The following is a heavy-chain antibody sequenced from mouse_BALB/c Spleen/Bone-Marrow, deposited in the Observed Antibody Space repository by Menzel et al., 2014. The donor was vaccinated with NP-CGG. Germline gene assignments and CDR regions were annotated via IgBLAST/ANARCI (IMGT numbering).Heavy chain of an antibody. V-gene: IGHV1-7*01. CDR3: ARDYYYAMDY. CDR2: IKVSTGYT. Sequence: XQLQQSGAELAKPGASVKMSCKASGYTFTNXWXYWVXQRPXXGXXWXXXIKVSTGYTEYNQKFKDKATLTADKSSSTAYMQLSSLTSEDSAVYYCARDYYYAMDYWGQGTSVTVSS. CDR1: GYTFTNXW. D-gene: IGHD2-4*01. J-gene: IGHJ4*01.